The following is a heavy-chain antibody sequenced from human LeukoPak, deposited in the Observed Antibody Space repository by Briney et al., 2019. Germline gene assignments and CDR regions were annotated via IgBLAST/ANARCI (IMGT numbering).Heavy chain of an antibody. V-gene: IGHV1-69*06. J-gene: IGHJ4*02. CDR2: IIPIFGTA. D-gene: IGHD4-17*01. Sequence: ASVKVSCKASGGTFSSYAISWVRQAPGQGLEWTGGIIPIFGTANYAQKFQGRVTITADKSTSTAYMELSGLRSEDTAVYYCARGQTTVTAQFDYWGQGTLVTVSS. CDR1: GGTFSSYA. CDR3: ARGQTTVTAQFDY.